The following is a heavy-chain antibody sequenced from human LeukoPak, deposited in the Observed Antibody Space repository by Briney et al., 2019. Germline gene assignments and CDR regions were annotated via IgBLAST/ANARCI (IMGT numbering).Heavy chain of an antibody. Sequence: PSETLSLTCTVSGGSIGSSNSYWGWIRQPPGKGLEWIGSLYYSGNTYYNPSPSLKSRVTISVDTPKNQFSLKLSSVTAADTAVYYCARQRGFDWTRDYWGQGTLVTVSS. CDR2: LYYSGNT. D-gene: IGHD3-9*01. CDR3: ARQRGFDWTRDY. J-gene: IGHJ4*02. CDR1: GGSIGSSNSY. V-gene: IGHV4-39*01.